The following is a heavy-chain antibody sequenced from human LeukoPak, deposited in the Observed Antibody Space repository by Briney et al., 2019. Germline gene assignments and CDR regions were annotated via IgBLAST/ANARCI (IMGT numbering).Heavy chain of an antibody. J-gene: IGHJ4*02. Sequence: GGSLRLSCAASGFTFSSYWMHWVRQAPGKGLVWVSRINTDETITTYADSVKGRFTISRDNAKNTLYLQMNSLRAEDTAVYYCARATYYYDSSGYRPVYYFDYWGQGTLVTVSS. D-gene: IGHD3-22*01. V-gene: IGHV3-74*01. CDR1: GFTFSSYW. CDR3: ARATYYYDSSGYRPVYYFDY. CDR2: INTDETIT.